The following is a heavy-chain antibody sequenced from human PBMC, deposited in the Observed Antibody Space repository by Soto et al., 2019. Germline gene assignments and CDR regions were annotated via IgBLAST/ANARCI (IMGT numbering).Heavy chain of an antibody. Sequence: ASVKVSCKASGGTFSSYAISWVRQAPGQGLEWMGGIIPIFGTANYAQKFQGRVTITADESTSTAYMELSSLRSEDTAVYYCARDLRYCSGGSCYGFWGQGTMVTVSS. CDR1: GGTFSSYA. J-gene: IGHJ3*01. D-gene: IGHD2-15*01. CDR2: IIPIFGTA. CDR3: ARDLRYCSGGSCYGF. V-gene: IGHV1-69*13.